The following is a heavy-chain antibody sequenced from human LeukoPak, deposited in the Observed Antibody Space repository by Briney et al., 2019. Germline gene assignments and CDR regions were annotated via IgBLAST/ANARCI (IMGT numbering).Heavy chain of an antibody. CDR3: ARGRYSYAPPDYYYYYGMDV. CDR2: IYYSGST. D-gene: IGHD5-18*01. V-gene: IGHV4-59*01. Sequence: PSETLSLTCTVSGGSINSYYWSRIRQPPGKGLEWIGYIYYSGSTNYNPSLKSRVTISVDTSKNQFSLKLSYVTAADTAVYYCARGRYSYAPPDYYYYYGMDVWGQGTTVTVSS. CDR1: GGSINSYY. J-gene: IGHJ6*02.